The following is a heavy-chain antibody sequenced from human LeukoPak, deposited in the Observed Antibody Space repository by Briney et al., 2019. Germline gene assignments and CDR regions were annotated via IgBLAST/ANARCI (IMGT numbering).Heavy chain of an antibody. Sequence: SETLSLTCTVSSGSISSYAYFWGWIRQPPGKALEWIGTIYSSGSPYYNPSLESRVTISVVTSKNQFSLRLSSVTAADTAVYYGAKTHFYNSSGYYFPFGSWSQGTLVTVSS. CDR1: SGSISSYAYF. D-gene: IGHD3-22*01. J-gene: IGHJ4*02. CDR3: AKTHFYNSSGYYFPFGS. V-gene: IGHV4-39*07. CDR2: IYSSGSP.